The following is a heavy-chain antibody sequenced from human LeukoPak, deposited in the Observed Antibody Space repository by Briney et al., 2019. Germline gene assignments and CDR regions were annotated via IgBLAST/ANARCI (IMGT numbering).Heavy chain of an antibody. V-gene: IGHV3-21*01. CDR3: AREGQWRSFDI. CDR1: GFTFSSYS. J-gene: IGHJ3*02. CDR2: ISSSSSYI. D-gene: IGHD6-19*01. Sequence: PGGSLRLSCAASGFTFSSYSMNWVRQAPGKGLEWVSSISSSSSYIYYAESVKGRFTISRDNAKNSLYLQMNSLRAEDTAVYYCAREGQWRSFDIWGQGTMVTVSS.